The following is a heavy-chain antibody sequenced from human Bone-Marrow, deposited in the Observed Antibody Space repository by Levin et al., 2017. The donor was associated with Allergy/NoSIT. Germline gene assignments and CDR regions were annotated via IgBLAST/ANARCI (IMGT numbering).Heavy chain of an antibody. CDR3: AKGQVARTTARSLDY. CDR1: GFTFSNYA. J-gene: IGHJ4*02. CDR2: ITSSGGST. D-gene: IGHD1-14*01. Sequence: GGSLRLSCAASGFTFSNYAITWVRQAPGKGLEWVSSITSSGGSTYCADSVKGRFTISRDNPQNTLYLQMNSLRAEDTAVYYCAKGQVARTTARSLDYWGQGTLVTVSS. V-gene: IGHV3-23*01.